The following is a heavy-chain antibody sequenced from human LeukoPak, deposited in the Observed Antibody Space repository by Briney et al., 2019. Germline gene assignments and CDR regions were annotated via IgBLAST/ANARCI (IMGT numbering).Heavy chain of an antibody. CDR2: INPNSGGT. CDR3: ARHIGHGAFDI. J-gene: IGHJ3*02. CDR1: GYTFTGYY. Sequence: ASVKVSCKASGYTFTGYYIHWVRQAPGQGLEWMGWINPNSGGTNYAQKFQGRVTMTRDTSISTAYMELSRLSSDDTAVYYCARHIGHGAFDIWGQVTMVTVSS. V-gene: IGHV1-2*02.